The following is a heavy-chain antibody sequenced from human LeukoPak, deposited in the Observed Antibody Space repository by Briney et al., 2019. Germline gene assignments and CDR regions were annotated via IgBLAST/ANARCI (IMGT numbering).Heavy chain of an antibody. J-gene: IGHJ4*02. CDR3: ARGGGTSDS. CDR1: GFAFSTYW. D-gene: IGHD4-23*01. V-gene: IGHV3-7*01. Sequence: GGSLRLSCAASGFAFSTYWMTWVRQAPEKGLEWVANIRQDGSEKNYVDSAKGRFTISRDNAKNSLYLQMSSLRAEDTAVYYCARGGGTSDSWGQGTLVTVSS. CDR2: IRQDGSEK.